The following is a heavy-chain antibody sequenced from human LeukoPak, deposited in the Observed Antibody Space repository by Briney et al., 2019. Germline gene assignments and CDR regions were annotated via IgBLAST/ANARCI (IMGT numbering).Heavy chain of an antibody. CDR1: GGSISSGSYY. Sequence: PSQTLSLTCTVSGGSISSGSYYWNWIRQPAGKGLEWIGRIYTSGSTNYNPSLKSRVTISVDTSKNQFSLKLSSVTAADTAVYYCARVNYDILTGYSTFDYWGQGTLVTVSS. CDR3: ARVNYDILTGYSTFDY. D-gene: IGHD3-9*01. J-gene: IGHJ4*02. CDR2: IYTSGST. V-gene: IGHV4-61*02.